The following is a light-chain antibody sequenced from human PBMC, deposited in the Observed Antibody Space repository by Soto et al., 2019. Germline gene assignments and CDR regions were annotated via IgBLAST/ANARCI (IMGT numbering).Light chain of an antibody. CDR3: QQRSNWPPIT. Sequence: EIVLTQSPATLSWSPGERATLSCRARQSISSYLAWYQQKPGQAPRLLIYDASNRASGIPARFSGSGSGTDFTLTISSLEPEDCAVYYCQQRSNWPPITFGQGTRLEIK. J-gene: IGKJ5*01. CDR1: QSISSY. CDR2: DAS. V-gene: IGKV3-11*01.